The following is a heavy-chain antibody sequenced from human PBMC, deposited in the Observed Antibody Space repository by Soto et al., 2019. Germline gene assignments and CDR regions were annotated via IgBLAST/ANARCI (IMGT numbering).Heavy chain of an antibody. CDR3: ARDRSIVGATIFGLYYYYGMDV. D-gene: IGHD1-26*01. V-gene: IGHV3-30-3*01. J-gene: IGHJ6*02. Sequence: QVQLVESGGGVVQPGRSLRLSCAASGFTFSSYAMHWVRQAPGKGLEWVAVISYDGSNKYYADSVKGRFTISRDNSKNTLYLQMNSLRAEDTAVYYCARDRSIVGATIFGLYYYYGMDVWGQGTTVTVSS. CDR1: GFTFSSYA. CDR2: ISYDGSNK.